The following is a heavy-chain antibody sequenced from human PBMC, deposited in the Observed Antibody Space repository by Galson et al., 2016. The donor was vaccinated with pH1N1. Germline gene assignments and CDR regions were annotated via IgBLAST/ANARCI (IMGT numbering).Heavy chain of an antibody. CDR3: ARGNPVPD. D-gene: IGHD6-6*01. CDR2: INGSSGTIR. CDR1: GFTFNSYE. Sequence: SLRLTCAASGFTFNSYEMNWFRQAPGKGLEWVSYINGSSGTIRNYADDVKGRFTISRDNAKNSLFLQMNSLRVEDTAIYYCARGNPVPDWGRGTLVTVSS. V-gene: IGHV3-48*03. J-gene: IGHJ4*02.